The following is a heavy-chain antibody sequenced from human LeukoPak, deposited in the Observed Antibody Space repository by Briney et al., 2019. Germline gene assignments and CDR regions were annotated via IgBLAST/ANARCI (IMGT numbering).Heavy chain of an antibody. CDR3: ARGNRGIFGVVISAYYMDV. J-gene: IGHJ6*03. Sequence: ASVKVSCKASGYTFTSYDINWVRQATGQGLEWMGWMNPNSGNTGYAQKFQGRVTMTRNTSISTAYMELSSLRSEDTAVYYCARGNRGIFGVVISAYYMDVWGKGTTVTVSS. CDR1: GYTFTSYD. V-gene: IGHV1-8*01. D-gene: IGHD3-3*01. CDR2: MNPNSGNT.